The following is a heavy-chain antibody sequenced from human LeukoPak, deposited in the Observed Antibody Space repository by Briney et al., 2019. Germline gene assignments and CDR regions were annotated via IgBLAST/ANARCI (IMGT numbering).Heavy chain of an antibody. CDR2: IYSNDAP. CDR1: GFIVSSNH. Sequence: GGSLRLSCAASGFIVSSNHMNWVRQAPGKGMEWVSIIYSNDAPYYADSVKGRFTIYRDNSKNTLYLQMNSLRLEDTAVYYCATERPGSRVLDYWGQGTLVTVSS. D-gene: IGHD3-10*01. CDR3: ATERPGSRVLDY. V-gene: IGHV3-66*01. J-gene: IGHJ4*02.